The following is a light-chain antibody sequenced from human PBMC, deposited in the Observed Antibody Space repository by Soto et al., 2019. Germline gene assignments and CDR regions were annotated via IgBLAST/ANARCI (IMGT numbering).Light chain of an antibody. J-gene: IGLJ3*02. CDR1: SSDVGGYDY. CDR2: DVF. V-gene: IGLV2-14*03. Sequence: QSALTQPASVSGSPGQSITISCTGTSSDVGGYDYVAWYQRHPGKAPKLMIYDVFNRPSGVSHRFSGSKSGNTASLTISGLQAEAEDDYFCSSYTSSRTLVFGGGTKLTVL. CDR3: SSYTSSRTLV.